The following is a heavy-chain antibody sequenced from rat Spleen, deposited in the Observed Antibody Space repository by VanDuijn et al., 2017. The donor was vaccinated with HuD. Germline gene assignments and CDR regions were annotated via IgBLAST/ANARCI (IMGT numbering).Heavy chain of an antibody. CDR1: GFSLTSYT. J-gene: IGHJ4*01. D-gene: IGHD1-12*02. CDR2: ISSGGST. CDR3: ARDDYDGYVMDA. Sequence: QVQLKESGPGLVQPSQTLSLTCTVSGFSLTSYTVSWVRQPPGKGLEWIAAISSGGSTYYTSALKSRLSISRDTSKSQVFLKRSSLQTEDTATYYGARDDYDGYVMDAWGQGASVTVSS. V-gene: IGHV2-6*01.